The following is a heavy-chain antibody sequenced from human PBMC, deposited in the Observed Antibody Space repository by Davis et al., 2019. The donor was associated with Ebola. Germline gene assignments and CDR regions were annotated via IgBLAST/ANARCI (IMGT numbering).Heavy chain of an antibody. CDR1: GDSVSSNSAA. J-gene: IGHJ5*02. Sequence: MPSETLSLTCAISGDSVSSNSAAWNWIRQSPSRGLEWLGRTYYRSKWYNDYAVSVKSRITINPDTSKNQFSLQLNSVTPEDTAVYYCARDRVQLERRAGFDPWGQGTLVTVSS. D-gene: IGHD1-1*01. CDR3: ARDRVQLERRAGFDP. CDR2: TYYRSKWYN. V-gene: IGHV6-1*01.